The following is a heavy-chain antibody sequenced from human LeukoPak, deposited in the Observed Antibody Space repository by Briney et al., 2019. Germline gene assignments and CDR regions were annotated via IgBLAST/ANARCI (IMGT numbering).Heavy chain of an antibody. CDR1: GGSISSYY. CDR3: AIAPSSNISFDP. Sequence: SETLSLTCTVSGGSISSYYWSWIRQAPGKGLQWIGYIYYSGSTYYNPSLKSRVTILVDTSKNQFSLKLTSVTAADTAMYYCAIAPSSNISFDPWGQGTLVTVSS. D-gene: IGHD6-13*01. CDR2: IYYSGST. V-gene: IGHV4-59*06. J-gene: IGHJ5*02.